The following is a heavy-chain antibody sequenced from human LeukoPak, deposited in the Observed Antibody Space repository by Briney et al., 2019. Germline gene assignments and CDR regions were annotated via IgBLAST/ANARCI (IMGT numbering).Heavy chain of an antibody. CDR3: AKAGAVVVVAAKYFDY. J-gene: IGHJ4*02. Sequence: GGSLRLTRAASGFTFSSYGMSWVRQAPGKGLEWVSAISGSGGSTYYADSVKGRFTISRDNSKNTLYLQMNSLRAEDTAVYYCAKAGAVVVVAAKYFDYWGQGTLVTVSS. D-gene: IGHD2-15*01. V-gene: IGHV3-23*01. CDR1: GFTFSSYG. CDR2: ISGSGGST.